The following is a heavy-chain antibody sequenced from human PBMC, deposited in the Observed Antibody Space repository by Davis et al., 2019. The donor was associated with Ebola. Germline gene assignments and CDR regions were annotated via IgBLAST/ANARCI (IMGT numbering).Heavy chain of an antibody. Sequence: GESLKISCAASGFTFDDYAMHWVRQASGKGLEWVGRIRSKANSYATAYAASVKGRFTISRDDSKNTAYLQMNSLKTEDTAVYYCTCIAARPDDDYWGQGTLVTVSS. J-gene: IGHJ4*02. CDR3: TCIAARPDDDY. CDR1: GFTFDDYA. V-gene: IGHV3-73*01. CDR2: IRSKANSYAT. D-gene: IGHD6-6*01.